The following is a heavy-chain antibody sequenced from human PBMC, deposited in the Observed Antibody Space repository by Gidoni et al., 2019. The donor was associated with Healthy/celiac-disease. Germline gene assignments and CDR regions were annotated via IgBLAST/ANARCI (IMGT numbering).Heavy chain of an antibody. CDR2: IYYSGST. Sequence: QVQLQESGPGLVKPSVTLSLTVTVSGCSISSYYWSWLRQPAGKGLEWIGYIYYSGSTNYNPSRKSRVTISVDTSKNQFSLKLSSVTAAETAVYYCAKWHQEHAGSYYIWFDPWGQGTLVTVSS. J-gene: IGHJ5*02. V-gene: IGHV4-59*01. D-gene: IGHD3-10*01. CDR3: AKWHQEHAGSYYIWFDP. CDR1: GCSISSYY.